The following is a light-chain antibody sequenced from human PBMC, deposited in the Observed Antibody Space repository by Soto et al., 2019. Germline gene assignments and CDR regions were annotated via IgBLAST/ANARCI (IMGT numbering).Light chain of an antibody. Sequence: EIVLTQSPGTLSLSPGEGATLSCRASQSVSSSYIAWYQQRPGQTPSLLIYGASTRATGIPDRFSGSGSGTHFTLTISRLEPGDFEVYYCQHFGGTTFTFGQGTRLEMK. J-gene: IGKJ5*01. V-gene: IGKV3-20*01. CDR3: QHFGGTTFT. CDR2: GAS. CDR1: QSVSSSY.